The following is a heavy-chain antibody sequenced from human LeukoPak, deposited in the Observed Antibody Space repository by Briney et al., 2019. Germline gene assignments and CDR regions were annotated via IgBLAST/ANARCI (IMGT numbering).Heavy chain of an antibody. V-gene: IGHV3-15*01. D-gene: IGHD3-10*01. J-gene: IGHJ4*02. CDR3: AKALVESIWFGELTYYFDY. CDR1: GFTFSHAW. Sequence: GGSLRLSCAASGFTFSHAWMSWVRQAPGKGLEWVGLSKSKTDGGTTDYAAPVKGRFTISRDNAKNSLYLQMNSLRAEDTAVYYCAKALVESIWFGELTYYFDYWGQGTLVTVSS. CDR2: SKSKTDGGTT.